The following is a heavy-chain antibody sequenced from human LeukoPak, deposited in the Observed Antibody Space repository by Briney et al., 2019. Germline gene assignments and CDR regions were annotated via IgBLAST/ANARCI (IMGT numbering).Heavy chain of an antibody. CDR2: INPNSGGT. D-gene: IGHD3-10*01. J-gene: IGHJ4*02. CDR3: ARDLVRTITMVRGVIIRLPDY. CDR1: GYTFTGYY. V-gene: IGHV1-2*02. Sequence: GASVKVSCKASGYTFTGYYMHWVRQAPGQGLEWMGWINPNSGGTNYAQKFQGRVTMTRDTSISTAYMELSRLRSDDTAVYYCARDLVRTITMVRGVIIRLPDYWGQGTPVTVSS.